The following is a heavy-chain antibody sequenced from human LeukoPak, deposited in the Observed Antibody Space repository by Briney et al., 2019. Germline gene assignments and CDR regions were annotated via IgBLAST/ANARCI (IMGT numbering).Heavy chain of an antibody. J-gene: IGHJ5*02. CDR3: AKDRETMAPIPRDNWFDP. CDR1: GFTFNSYA. V-gene: IGHV3-23*01. CDR2: ISGSGGST. D-gene: IGHD4/OR15-4a*01. Sequence: PGGSLRLSCAASGFTFNSYAMSWVRQAPGKGLEWVSAISGSGGSTYHADSVKGRFTISRDNSKNTLYLQMNSLRAEDTAVYYCAKDRETMAPIPRDNWFDPWGQGTLVTVSS.